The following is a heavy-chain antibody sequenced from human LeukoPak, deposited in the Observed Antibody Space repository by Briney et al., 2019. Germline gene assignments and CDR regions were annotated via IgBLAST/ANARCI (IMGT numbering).Heavy chain of an antibody. Sequence: GGSLRLSCAASGFTFSDHWMHWVRQAPGKGLVWVSRIKSDGTSTTYADSMKGRFTISRDNAKNTLHLQMNSLRTEDTAVYYCATGASAIYSSGVVFDYWGQGTLVTVSS. CDR2: IKSDGTST. V-gene: IGHV3-74*03. CDR1: GFTFSDHW. D-gene: IGHD6-19*01. J-gene: IGHJ4*02. CDR3: ATGASAIYSSGVVFDY.